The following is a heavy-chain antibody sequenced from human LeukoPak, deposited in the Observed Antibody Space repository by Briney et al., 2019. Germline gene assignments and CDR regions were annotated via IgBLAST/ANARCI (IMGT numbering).Heavy chain of an antibody. CDR3: AKFGSIAARLTCFDY. D-gene: IGHD6-6*01. Sequence: PGGSLRLSCAASGFTFSSYAMSWVRQAPGKGLEWVSAISGSGGSTYYADSAKGRFTISRDNSKNTLYLQMNSLRAEDTAVYYCAKFGSIAARLTCFDYWGQGTLVTVSS. J-gene: IGHJ4*02. V-gene: IGHV3-23*01. CDR1: GFTFSSYA. CDR2: ISGSGGST.